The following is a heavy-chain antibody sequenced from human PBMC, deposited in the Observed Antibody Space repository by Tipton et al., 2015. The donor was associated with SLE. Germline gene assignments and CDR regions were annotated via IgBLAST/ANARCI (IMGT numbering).Heavy chain of an antibody. CDR2: IYYSGST. J-gene: IGHJ6*02. D-gene: IGHD3-3*01. Sequence: TLSLTCTVSGGSISSHYWSWIRQPPGKGLEWIGYIYYSGSTNYNPSLKSRVTISVDTSKNQFSLKLSSVTAADTAVYYCASSARGITIFGVVRGYYYYGMGVWGQGTTVTVSS. V-gene: IGHV4-59*08. CDR3: ASSARGITIFGVVRGYYYYGMGV. CDR1: GGSISSHY.